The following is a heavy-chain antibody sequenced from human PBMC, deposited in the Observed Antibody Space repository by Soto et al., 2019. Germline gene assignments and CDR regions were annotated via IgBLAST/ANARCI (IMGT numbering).Heavy chain of an antibody. V-gene: IGHV1-69*01. J-gene: IGHJ4*02. CDR3: AASSSVADAGYFKF. Sequence: QVQLVQSGAEVKEHGSSVKFSCKATGDLFNNYAFNWVRQAPGQGLEWMGRISPLFSTTNYAQKFQGRVTIGADELTTIVYLEVSNLESEDTARYYCAASSSVADAGYFKFWGQGTLVTVSP. CDR1: GDLFNNYA. CDR2: ISPLFSTT. D-gene: IGHD6-13*01.